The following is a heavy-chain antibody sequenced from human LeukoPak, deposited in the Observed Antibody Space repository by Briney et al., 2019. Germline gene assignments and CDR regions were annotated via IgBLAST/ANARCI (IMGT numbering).Heavy chain of an antibody. J-gene: IGHJ5*02. D-gene: IGHD3-9*01. CDR1: GFTFSNYA. CDR3: ARGNTYYDILTGYYNGGFDP. V-gene: IGHV3-23*01. Sequence: GGSLRLSCAASGFTFSNYAMNWVRQAPGKGLEWVSTISGGGGTTYYADSVKGRFTISRDSSKNTLYLQMNSLRAEDTAVYYCARGNTYYDILTGYYNGGFDPWGQGTLVTVSS. CDR2: ISGGGGTT.